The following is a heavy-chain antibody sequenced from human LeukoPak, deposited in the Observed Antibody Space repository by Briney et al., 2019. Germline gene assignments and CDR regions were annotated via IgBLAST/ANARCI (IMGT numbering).Heavy chain of an antibody. CDR1: DFSASKSY. D-gene: IGHD3-16*01. Sequence: PGGSLRLSCAASDFSASKSYMNWVRQAPGKGLEWVSVIHSGGSTYYADSVKDRFTISRDNSKNTLYLQMNSLRAEDTAVYYCARDPGGNQNGFDIWGQGTMVTVSS. CDR3: ARDPGGNQNGFDI. J-gene: IGHJ3*02. V-gene: IGHV3-66*01. CDR2: IHSGGST.